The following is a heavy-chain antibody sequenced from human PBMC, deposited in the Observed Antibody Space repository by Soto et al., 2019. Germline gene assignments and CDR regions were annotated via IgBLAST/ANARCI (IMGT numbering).Heavy chain of an antibody. CDR2: ISYHGSDQ. V-gene: IGHV3-30*18. Sequence: QVQLVESGGGVVQPGRSLRLSCEASGFTFSSYGMHWVRQAPGKGLEWVAVISYHGSDQYYADSVKGRYTISRDNSKNTVHLQMNSLRAEDTAVYSCAKEVRYYYDSRGVDAFDIWGQGTVVTVSS. CDR1: GFTFSSYG. J-gene: IGHJ3*02. D-gene: IGHD3-22*01. CDR3: AKEVRYYYDSRGVDAFDI.